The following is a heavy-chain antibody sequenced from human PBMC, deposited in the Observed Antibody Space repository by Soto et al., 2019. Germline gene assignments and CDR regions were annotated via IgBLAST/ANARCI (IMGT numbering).Heavy chain of an antibody. CDR1: GFTFSSYA. D-gene: IGHD3-16*01. CDR2: IIPIFGTA. Sequence: VQLLESGGGLVQPGGSLRLSCAASGFTFSSYAISWVRQAPGQGLEWMGGIIPIFGTANYAQKFQGRVTITADESTSTAYMELSSLRSEDTAVYYCARAKTFGALRYGMDVWGQGTTVTVSS. V-gene: IGHV1-69*01. J-gene: IGHJ6*02. CDR3: ARAKTFGALRYGMDV.